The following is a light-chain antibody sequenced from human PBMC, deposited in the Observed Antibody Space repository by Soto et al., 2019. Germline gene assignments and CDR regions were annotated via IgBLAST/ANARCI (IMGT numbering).Light chain of an antibody. CDR2: DAS. J-gene: IGKJ4*01. CDR1: QSISTY. CDR3: QQRRNWPPLT. V-gene: IGKV3-11*01. Sequence: EVWLTQSPATLSLSPVERATLSCTASQSISTYLTWSQHKPGQAPRLLIYDASRRAPRIPARFSSSGSGTDFTLTISSLEPEYFADYYCQQRRNWPPLTFGGGPKVEIK.